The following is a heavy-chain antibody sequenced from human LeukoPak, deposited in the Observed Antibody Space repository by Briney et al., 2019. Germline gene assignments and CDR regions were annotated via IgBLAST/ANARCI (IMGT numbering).Heavy chain of an antibody. J-gene: IGHJ4*02. Sequence: PSETLSLTCTVSGGSISSSSYYWALIRQPPGKGLEWIGSINYSGSTYYNPSLKSRVTISVDTSKNQFSLKLSSVTAADTAVYYCAREYYGSSGYYNDYWGQGALVTVSS. CDR1: GGSISSSSYY. CDR3: AREYYGSSGYYNDY. V-gene: IGHV4-39*07. CDR2: INYSGST. D-gene: IGHD3-22*01.